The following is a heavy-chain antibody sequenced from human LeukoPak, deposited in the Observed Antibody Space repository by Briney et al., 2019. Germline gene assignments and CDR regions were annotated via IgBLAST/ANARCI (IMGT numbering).Heavy chain of an antibody. D-gene: IGHD2-15*01. CDR2: IYYSGTA. J-gene: IGHJ4*02. CDR1: GGSISSGSHY. Sequence: PSETLSLTCTVSGGSISSGSHYWGWIRQPPGKGLEWIGYIYYSGTAYCNPSLKSRVTMSVDTPKNQFSLKLSSVTAADTAVYYCARWFCSGGNCYGEIDYWGQGTLVTVSS. CDR3: ARWFCSGGNCYGEIDY. V-gene: IGHV4-30-4*08.